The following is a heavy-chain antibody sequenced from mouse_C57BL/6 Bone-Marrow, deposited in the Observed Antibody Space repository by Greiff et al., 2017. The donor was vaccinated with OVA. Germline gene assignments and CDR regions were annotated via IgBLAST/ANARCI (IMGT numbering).Heavy chain of an antibody. V-gene: IGHV1-22*01. Sequence: VQLKESGPELVKPGASVKMSCKASGYTFTDYNMHWVKQSHGKSLEWIGYINPNNGGTSYNQKFKGKATLTVNKSSSTAYMELRSLTSEDSAVYYCARRDYYGSSPFFDYWGQGTTLTVSS. CDR2: INPNNGGT. CDR1: GYTFTDYN. CDR3: ARRDYYGSSPFFDY. D-gene: IGHD1-1*01. J-gene: IGHJ2*01.